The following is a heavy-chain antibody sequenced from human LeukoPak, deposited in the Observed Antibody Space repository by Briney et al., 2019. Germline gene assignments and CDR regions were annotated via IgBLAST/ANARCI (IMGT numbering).Heavy chain of an antibody. V-gene: IGHV3-21*05. CDR1: GFTFSRFG. Sequence: PGGSLRLSCVASGFTFSRFGMNWVRQAPGKGLEWISHISSTSGDVYYADSVKGRFTISRDNAKNSLYLQMNSLRAEDTAVYYCARDETPTNGYDSYDFWGQGTLVTVST. CDR2: ISSTSGDV. D-gene: IGHD5-12*01. J-gene: IGHJ4*02. CDR3: ARDETPTNGYDSYDF.